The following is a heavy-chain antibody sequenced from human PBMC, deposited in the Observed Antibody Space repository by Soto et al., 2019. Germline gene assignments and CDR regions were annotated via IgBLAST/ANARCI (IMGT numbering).Heavy chain of an antibody. D-gene: IGHD3-10*01. J-gene: IGHJ6*04. CDR2: IDNAGTDS. CDR1: GFTLSGRS. CDR3: ARGWFGPDV. Sequence: EVQLVESGGGLVQPGGSLRLSCAASGFTLSGRSMHWVRQAPGKGLVWVSGIDNAGTDSTYADSVKGRFTSSRDNAKKMLHLQMNSLRDEDTAVYYCARGWFGPDVWGKGTTVTVSS. V-gene: IGHV3-74*01.